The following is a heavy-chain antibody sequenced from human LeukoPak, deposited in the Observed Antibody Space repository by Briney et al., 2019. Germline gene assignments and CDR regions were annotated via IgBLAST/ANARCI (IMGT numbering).Heavy chain of an antibody. J-gene: IGHJ5*02. CDR3: ARPQYCSGGSCSSGWFDP. V-gene: IGHV4-38-2*01. D-gene: IGHD2-15*01. CDR1: GYSISSGYY. CDR2: IYHSGST. Sequence: PSETLSLTCAVSGYSISSGYYWGWIRQPAGKGLEWIGSIYHSGSTYYNPSLKSRVTISVDTSKNQFSLKLSSVTAADTAVYYCARPQYCSGGSCSSGWFDPWGQGTLVTVSS.